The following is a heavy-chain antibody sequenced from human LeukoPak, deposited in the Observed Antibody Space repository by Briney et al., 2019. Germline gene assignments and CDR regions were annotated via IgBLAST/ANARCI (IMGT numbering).Heavy chain of an antibody. CDR3: ARNSGSYYFDY. J-gene: IGHJ4*02. V-gene: IGHV4-31*11. D-gene: IGHD1-26*01. CDR2: IYYSGST. Sequence: SETLSLTCAVYGGSFSGYYWSWIRQHPGKGLEWIGYIYYSGSTYYNPSLKSRVTISVDTSKNQFSLKLSSVTAADTAVYYCARNSGSYYFDYWGQGTLVTVSS. CDR1: GGSFSGYY.